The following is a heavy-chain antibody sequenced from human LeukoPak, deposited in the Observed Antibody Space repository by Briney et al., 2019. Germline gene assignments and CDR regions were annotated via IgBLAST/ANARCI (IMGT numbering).Heavy chain of an antibody. D-gene: IGHD3-9*01. J-gene: IGHJ4*02. CDR1: GFTFSSYA. V-gene: IGHV3-23*01. Sequence: PGGSLRPSCAASGFTFSSYAMSWVRQAPGKGLEWVSAISGSGGSTYYADSVKGRFTISRDNSKNTLYLQMNSLRAEDTAVYYCAKDLRYFDWLPPGYWGQGTLVTVSS. CDR2: ISGSGGST. CDR3: AKDLRYFDWLPPGY.